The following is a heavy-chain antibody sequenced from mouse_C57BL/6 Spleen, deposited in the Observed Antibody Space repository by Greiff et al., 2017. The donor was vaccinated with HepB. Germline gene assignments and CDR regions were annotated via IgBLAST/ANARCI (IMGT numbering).Heavy chain of an antibody. CDR3: AGSPITTVPYWYFDV. D-gene: IGHD1-1*01. Sequence: KLVEWVAYISSGSSTIYYADTVKGRFTISRDNAKNTLFLQMTSLRSEDTAMYYCAGSPITTVPYWYFDVWGTGTTVTVSS. CDR2: ISSGSSTI. J-gene: IGHJ1*03. V-gene: IGHV5-17*01.